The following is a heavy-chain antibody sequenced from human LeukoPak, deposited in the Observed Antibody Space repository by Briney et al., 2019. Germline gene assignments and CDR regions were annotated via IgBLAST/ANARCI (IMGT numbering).Heavy chain of an antibody. CDR2: MFHSGITF. Sequence: SESRSLTCTLSGGSISSPTYYWAWIRQSPGKGLEWIGCMFHSGITFFYNPSLTSRVTMSVDTSKNLFSLKLTSVTAADTAVYYWARGAWRVDWLDPWGQGTLVTVSS. CDR3: ARGAWRVDWLDP. D-gene: IGHD3-3*01. J-gene: IGHJ5*02. CDR1: GGSISSPTYY. V-gene: IGHV4-39*01.